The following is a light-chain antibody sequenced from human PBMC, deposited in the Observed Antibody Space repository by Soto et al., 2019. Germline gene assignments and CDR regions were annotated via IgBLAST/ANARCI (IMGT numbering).Light chain of an antibody. V-gene: IGKV3-15*01. J-gene: IGKJ3*01. CDR1: QSVSSN. Sequence: EIVMTQSPAALSVSPGERATLSCRASQSVSSNLAWYQQKPGQAPRLLIYGASTRATDIPVRFSGSGSGTEFTLTISSLQSEDFAVYCCRQYNNWPSFTFGPGTKVDIK. CDR2: GAS. CDR3: RQYNNWPSFT.